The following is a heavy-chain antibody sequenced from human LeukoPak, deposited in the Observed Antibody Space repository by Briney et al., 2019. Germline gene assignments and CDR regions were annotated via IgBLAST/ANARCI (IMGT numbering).Heavy chain of an antibody. CDR3: ARPRLELFPFDY. J-gene: IGHJ4*02. Sequence: SVTLSLTCTVSGDSISSSSYYWGWIRQPPGKGLEWIGSIYYSGSTYYNPSLKSRVTISVDTSKNQFSLKLSSVTAADTAVFYCARPRLELFPFDYWGQGTLVTVSS. D-gene: IGHD3-10*01. CDR2: IYYSGST. V-gene: IGHV4-39*01. CDR1: GDSISSSSYY.